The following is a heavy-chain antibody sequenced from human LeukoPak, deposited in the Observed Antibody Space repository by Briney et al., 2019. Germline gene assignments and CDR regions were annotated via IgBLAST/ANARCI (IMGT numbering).Heavy chain of an antibody. CDR3: ASMTRYYDSSGYYPQLNWFDP. J-gene: IGHJ5*02. CDR1: GYTLTELS. Sequence: GASVKVSCKVSGYTLTELSMHWVRQAPGKGLEWMGGFDPEDGETIYAQKFQGRVTMTEDTSTDTAYMELSSLRSEDTAVYYCASMTRYYDSSGYYPQLNWFDPWGQGTLVTVSS. V-gene: IGHV1-24*01. CDR2: FDPEDGET. D-gene: IGHD3-22*01.